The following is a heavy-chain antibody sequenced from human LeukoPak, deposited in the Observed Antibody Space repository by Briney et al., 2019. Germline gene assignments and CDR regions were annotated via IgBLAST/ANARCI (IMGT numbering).Heavy chain of an antibody. J-gene: IGHJ4*02. CDR3: ARDVVGAPDDY. V-gene: IGHV4-59*12. CDR1: GGSINSYY. CDR2: IYYSGST. D-gene: IGHD2-15*01. Sequence: SETLSLTCTVSGGSINSYYWSWIRQPPGKGLEWIGYIYYSGSTNYNPSLKSRVTISVDTSKNQFSLKSTSVTAADTAVYYCARDVVGAPDDYWGQGILVTVSS.